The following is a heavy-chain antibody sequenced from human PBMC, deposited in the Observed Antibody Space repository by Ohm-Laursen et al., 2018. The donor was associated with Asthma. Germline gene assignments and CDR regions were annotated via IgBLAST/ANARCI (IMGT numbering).Heavy chain of an antibody. D-gene: IGHD3-16*01. CDR3: AAWGPRIY. Sequence: SLRLSCTASGFTFSNYNMIWVRQAPGKGLGWVSSITTGSSTIYYADSVRGRFTVSTDKVTNSLYLQINSLRPEDTAVYYCAAWGPRIYWGQGTLVTVSS. J-gene: IGHJ4*02. V-gene: IGHV3-48*01. CDR1: GFTFSNYN. CDR2: ITTGSSTI.